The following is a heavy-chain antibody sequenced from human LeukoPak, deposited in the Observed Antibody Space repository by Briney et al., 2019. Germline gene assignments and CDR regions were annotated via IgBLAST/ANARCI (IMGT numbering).Heavy chain of an antibody. V-gene: IGHV3-23*01. CDR1: GFTFSSYA. CDR3: AKGDYGDYAFGY. CDR2: VIASGAAT. D-gene: IGHD4-17*01. J-gene: IGHJ4*02. Sequence: GGSLRLSCAASGFTFSSYAMSWVRQAPGKGLEWGSAVIASGAATYYADSVKGRFTISRDNSKNTVSLQMNSLRAEDTAVYYCAKGDYGDYAFGYWGRGILVTVSS.